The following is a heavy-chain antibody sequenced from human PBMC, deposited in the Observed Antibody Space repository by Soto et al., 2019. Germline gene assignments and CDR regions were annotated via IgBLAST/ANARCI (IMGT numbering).Heavy chain of an antibody. D-gene: IGHD2-2*01. J-gene: IGHJ6*02. Sequence: QVQLVESGGGVVQPGRSLRLSCAASGFTFSSYAMHWVRQAPGKGLEWVAVISYDGSNKYYKDSVKGRFTISRDNSKNAQDLQMNSLRAVDTAVYYCARDRVHPYCSSTSCYFPGSYYYYGMDVWGQGTTVIVSS. CDR1: GFTFSSYA. CDR2: ISYDGSNK. CDR3: ARDRVHPYCSSTSCYFPGSYYYYGMDV. V-gene: IGHV3-30-3*01.